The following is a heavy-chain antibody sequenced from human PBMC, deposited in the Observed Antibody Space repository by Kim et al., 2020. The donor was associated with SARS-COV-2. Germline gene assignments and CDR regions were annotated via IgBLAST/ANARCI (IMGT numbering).Heavy chain of an antibody. J-gene: IGHJ4*02. CDR3: ARGASSNLCPFEC. D-gene: IGHD6-13*01. V-gene: IGHV4-4*07. Sequence: NLSLNSRVPMSIDTSKSQFSLKLSSVTASDTAVYYCARGASSNLCPFECWGRGTLVTVSS.